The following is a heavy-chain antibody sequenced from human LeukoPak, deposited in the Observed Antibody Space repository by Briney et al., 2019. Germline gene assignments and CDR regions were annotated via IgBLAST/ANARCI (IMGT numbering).Heavy chain of an antibody. J-gene: IGHJ4*01. D-gene: IGHD3-22*01. Sequence: GGSLRLSCAASGFTFSNHWMRWVRQVPGKGPVWVSRTDGGGSSTSYADSVKGRFSISRDNGKSTLYLQMNSLRVEDTAVYFCARGPGSSGGAYVGDYWGHGTLVTVSS. CDR1: GFTFSNHW. CDR3: ARGPGSSGGAYVGDY. CDR2: TDGGGSST. V-gene: IGHV3-74*01.